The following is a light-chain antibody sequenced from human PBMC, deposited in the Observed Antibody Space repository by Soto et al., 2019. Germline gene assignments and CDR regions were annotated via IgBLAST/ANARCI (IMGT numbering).Light chain of an antibody. CDR1: SSDVGGYNY. CDR3: SSYTSSSTLGVV. CDR2: EVS. Sequence: QSALTQPASVSGSPGQSITISCTGTSSDVGGYNYVSWYQQHPGKAPKLMIYEVSNRPSGVSNRFSGSKSGNTASLTISGLQAEDEADYYCSSYTSSSTLGVVFGGGTQLTVL. J-gene: IGLJ2*01. V-gene: IGLV2-14*01.